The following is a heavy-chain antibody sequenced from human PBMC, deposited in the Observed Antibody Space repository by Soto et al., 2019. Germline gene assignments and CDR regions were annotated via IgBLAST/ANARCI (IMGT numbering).Heavy chain of an antibody. D-gene: IGHD1-26*01. Sequence: SETLSLTCTVSGGSISSYYWSWIRQPPGKGLEWIGYIYYSGSTNYNPSLKSRVTISVDTSKNQFSLKLSSVTAADTAVYYCARMLRGSYKYYFDYWGQGTLVTVSS. V-gene: IGHV4-59*01. CDR2: IYYSGST. J-gene: IGHJ4*02. CDR1: GGSISSYY. CDR3: ARMLRGSYKYYFDY.